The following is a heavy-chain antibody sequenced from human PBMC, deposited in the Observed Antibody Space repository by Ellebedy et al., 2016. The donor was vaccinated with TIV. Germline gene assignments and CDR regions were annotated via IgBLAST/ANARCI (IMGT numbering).Heavy chain of an antibody. D-gene: IGHD1-7*01. J-gene: IGHJ4*02. Sequence: SETLSLTCTVSGGSISSSSYYWGLIRQPPGKGLEWIGYIYYSGSTNYNPSLKSRVTISVDTSKNQFSLKLASVTAADTAVYYCARLWGTPMNPPFDYWGQGALVTVSP. CDR3: ARLWGTPMNPPFDY. CDR2: IYYSGST. V-gene: IGHV4-61*05. CDR1: GGSISSSSYY.